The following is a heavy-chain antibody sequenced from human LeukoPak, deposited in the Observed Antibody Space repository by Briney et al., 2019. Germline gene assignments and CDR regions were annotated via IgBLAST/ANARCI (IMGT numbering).Heavy chain of an antibody. V-gene: IGHV3-23*01. CDR2: ISGSGGST. D-gene: IGHD2-15*01. Sequence: GGSLRLSCAASGFTFSSYAMSWVHQAPGKGLEWVSAISGSGGSTYYADSVKGRFTISRDNSKNTLYLQMNSLRAEDTAVYYCAKSLLWHDAFDIWGQGTMVTVSS. CDR3: AKSLLWHDAFDI. CDR1: GFTFSSYA. J-gene: IGHJ3*02.